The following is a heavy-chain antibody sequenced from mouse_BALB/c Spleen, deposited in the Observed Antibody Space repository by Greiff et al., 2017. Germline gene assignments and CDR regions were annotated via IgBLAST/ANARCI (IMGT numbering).Heavy chain of an antibody. J-gene: IGHJ4*01. CDR2: ISSGGSYT. Sequence: DVQLVESGGGLVKPGGSLKLSCAASGFTFSSYTMSWVRQTPEKRLEWVATISSGGSYTYYPDSVKGRFTISRDNAKNTLYLQMSSLKSEDTAMYYCTREVYDGYYYAMDYWGQGTSVTVSS. CDR1: GFTFSSYT. V-gene: IGHV5-6-4*01. CDR3: TREVYDGYYYAMDY. D-gene: IGHD2-3*01.